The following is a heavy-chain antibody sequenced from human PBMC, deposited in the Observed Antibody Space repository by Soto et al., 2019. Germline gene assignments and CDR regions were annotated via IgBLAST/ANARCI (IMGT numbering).Heavy chain of an antibody. J-gene: IGHJ4*02. D-gene: IGHD6-19*01. CDR1: GFTFSSYW. V-gene: IGHV3-74*01. Sequence: EVQLVESGGGLVQPGGSLRLSCAASGFTFSSYWIHWVRQAPGKGLVWVSRIKSDGSTTNYADSVKGRFTISRDNAKNTVYLQMNSLRAEDTAVYYCARGGFKQWLLDYWGQGTLVTVSS. CDR3: ARGGFKQWLLDY. CDR2: IKSDGSTT.